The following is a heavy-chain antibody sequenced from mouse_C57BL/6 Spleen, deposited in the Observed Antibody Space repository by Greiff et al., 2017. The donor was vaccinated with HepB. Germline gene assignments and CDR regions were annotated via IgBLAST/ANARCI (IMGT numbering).Heavy chain of an antibody. J-gene: IGHJ3*01. CDR3: AIAHYSNQAWFAY. V-gene: IGHV1-4*01. CDR1: GYTFTSYT. D-gene: IGHD2-5*01. CDR2: INPSSGYT. Sequence: QVQLQQSGAELARPGASVKMSCKASGYTFTSYTMHWVKQRPGQGLEWIGYINPSSGYTKYNQKFKDKATLTADKSSSTAYMQLSSLTSEDSAVYYCAIAHYSNQAWFAYWGQGTLVTVSA.